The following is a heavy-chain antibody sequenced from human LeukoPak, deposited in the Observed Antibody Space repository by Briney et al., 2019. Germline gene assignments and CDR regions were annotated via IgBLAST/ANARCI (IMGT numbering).Heavy chain of an antibody. CDR3: ATLGKVSIFGVVIDY. CDR2: FHPEDGET. CDR1: GYTLTELS. D-gene: IGHD3-3*01. J-gene: IGHJ4*02. V-gene: IGHV1-24*01. Sequence: ASVKVSCKVSGYTLTELSMHWARQAPGKGLEWMGGFHPEDGETIYAQKFQGRVTMTEDTSTDTAYMELSSLRSEDTAVYYCATLGKVSIFGVVIDYWGQGTLVTVSS.